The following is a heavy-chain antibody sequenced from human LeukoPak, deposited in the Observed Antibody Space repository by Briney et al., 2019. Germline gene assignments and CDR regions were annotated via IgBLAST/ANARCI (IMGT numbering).Heavy chain of an antibody. J-gene: IGHJ4*02. D-gene: IGHD2-8*02. V-gene: IGHV3-23*01. Sequence: GGSLRLSCAASGFTFHNGPMSWVRQAPGKGLEGVSIISNKGEITVYADAVKGRFTISRDNSRNTLYLHRSNLRAEDTAIYYCAKADGICTGGICYRHFDNWGQGTLVTVSS. CDR2: ISNKGEIT. CDR1: GFTFHNGP. CDR3: AKADGICTGGICYRHFDN.